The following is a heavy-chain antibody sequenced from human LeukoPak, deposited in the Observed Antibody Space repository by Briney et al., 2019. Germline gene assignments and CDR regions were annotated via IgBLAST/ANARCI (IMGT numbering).Heavy chain of an antibody. Sequence: GASVKVSCKASGYPFNTYDINWVRQATGQGLEWMGWMNPNSGNTNCAQKFKGRVTMTRDTAMDTAYMELSSLTSEDTAVYYCASEKWVKREGVYYYYGITVWGQGTTVTVSS. J-gene: IGHJ6*02. CDR1: GYPFNTYD. CDR3: ASEKWVKREGVYYYYGITV. CDR2: MNPNSGNT. D-gene: IGHD1-26*01. V-gene: IGHV1-8*01.